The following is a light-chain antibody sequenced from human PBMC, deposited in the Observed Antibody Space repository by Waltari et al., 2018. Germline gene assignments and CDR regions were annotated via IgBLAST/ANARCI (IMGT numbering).Light chain of an antibody. CDR1: QDISNY. J-gene: IGKJ2*01. Sequence: DIQMTQSPSSLSASVGDRVTITCQASQDISNYLNWYQQKPGKVPKLLIYDASNLEAGVPSRFSGSGSGTDFTFTISGLQPEDIGTYYCQQYDPLPRPYTFGQGTKLEIK. V-gene: IGKV1-33*01. CDR3: QQYDPLPRPYT. CDR2: DAS.